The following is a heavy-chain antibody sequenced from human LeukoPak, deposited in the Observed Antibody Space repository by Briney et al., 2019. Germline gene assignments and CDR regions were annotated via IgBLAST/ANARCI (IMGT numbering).Heavy chain of an antibody. CDR3: ARGPDVIGSYGWSSAFDY. V-gene: IGHV4-30-4*08. Sequence: SETLSLTCTVSGGSISSGDYYWSWIRLPPGKGLEWIGYIYYSGSTYYNPSLKSRVTISVDTSKNQFSLKLSSVTAADTAVYYCARGPDVIGSYGWSSAFDYWGQGTLVTVSS. J-gene: IGHJ4*02. CDR1: GGSISSGDYY. D-gene: IGHD1-26*01. CDR2: IYYSGST.